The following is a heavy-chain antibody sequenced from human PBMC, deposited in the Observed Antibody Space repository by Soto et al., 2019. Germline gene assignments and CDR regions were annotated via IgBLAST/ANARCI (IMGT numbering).Heavy chain of an antibody. V-gene: IGHV3-23*01. CDR3: AKFRGVSAAGTYFDP. Sequence: PGGSLRLSCAASGFTFSSYAMSWVRQAPGKGLEWVSAISGSGGSTYYADSVKGRFTFSRDNSKNTLYLQMNSLRAEDTAVYYCAKFRGVSAAGTYFDPWGQGTLVTVSS. J-gene: IGHJ4*02. D-gene: IGHD6-13*01. CDR1: GFTFSSYA. CDR2: ISGSGGST.